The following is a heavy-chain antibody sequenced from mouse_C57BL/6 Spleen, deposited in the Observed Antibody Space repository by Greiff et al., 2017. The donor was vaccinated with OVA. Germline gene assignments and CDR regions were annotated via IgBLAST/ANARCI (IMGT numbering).Heavy chain of an antibody. CDR3: ATDGYYVGYAMDY. Sequence: EVMLVESGGGLVKPGGSLKLSCAASGFTFSDYGMHWVRQAPEKGLEWVAYISSGSSTIYYADTVKGRFTISRDNAKNTLFLQMTSLRSEDTAMYYCATDGYYVGYAMDYWGQGTSVTVSS. CDR2: ISSGSSTI. CDR1: GFTFSDYG. D-gene: IGHD2-3*01. J-gene: IGHJ4*01. V-gene: IGHV5-17*01.